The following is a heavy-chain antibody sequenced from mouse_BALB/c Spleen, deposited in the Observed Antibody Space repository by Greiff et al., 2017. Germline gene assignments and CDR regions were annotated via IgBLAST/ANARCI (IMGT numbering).Heavy chain of an antibody. V-gene: IGHV3-2*02. CDR1: GYSITSDYA. D-gene: IGHD1-1*01. J-gene: IGHJ4*01. CDR2: ISYSGST. CDR3: ARFLTVKAMDY. Sequence: EVQLQQSGPGLVKPSQSLSLTCTVTGYSITSDYAWNWIRQFPGNKLEWMGYISYSGSTSYNPSLKSRISITRDTSKNQFFLQLNSVTTEDTATYYCARFLTVKAMDYWGQGTSVTVSS.